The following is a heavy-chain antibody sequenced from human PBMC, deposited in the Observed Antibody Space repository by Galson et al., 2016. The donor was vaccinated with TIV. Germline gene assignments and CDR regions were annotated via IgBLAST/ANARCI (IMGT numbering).Heavy chain of an antibody. CDR1: GFTFNDAW. CDR3: TTDPYGVGV. J-gene: IGHJ3*01. Sequence: SLRLSCAASGFTFNDAWMTWIRQGPGKGLEWVGRIKSKTAGGTTDYAAHVEGRFTLSRDDSQNTVYLQMNGLKTDDTGVYYCTTDPYGVGVWGQGTVVIVSS. D-gene: IGHD4/OR15-4a*01. V-gene: IGHV3-15*01. CDR2: IKSKTAGGTT.